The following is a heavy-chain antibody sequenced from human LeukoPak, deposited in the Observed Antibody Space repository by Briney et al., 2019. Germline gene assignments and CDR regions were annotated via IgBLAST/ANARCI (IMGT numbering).Heavy chain of an antibody. CDR1: GGSFSGYY. CDR2: INHSGST. CDR3: ARRSPLYGSGSYYLGY. Sequence: SETLSLTCAVYGGSFSGYYWSWLRQPPGKGLEWVGEINHSGSTNYNPSLKSRVTISVDTSKNQFSLKLSSVTAADTAVYYCARRSPLYGSGSYYLGYWGQGTLVTVSS. D-gene: IGHD3-10*01. V-gene: IGHV4-34*01. J-gene: IGHJ4*02.